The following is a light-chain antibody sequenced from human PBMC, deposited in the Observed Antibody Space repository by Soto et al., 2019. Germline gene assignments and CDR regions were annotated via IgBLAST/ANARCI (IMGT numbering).Light chain of an antibody. CDR3: HQSYSTPQT. CDR1: QSVSDS. CDR2: AAS. J-gene: IGKJ1*01. V-gene: IGKV1-39*01. Sequence: DIQMTQSPSSLSASVGDRVTITCRANQSVSDSLNWYQQNPGKVPKLLIYAASSLRSGVPSRISGSGSGTDFTLTISSLQPEDFATYYCHQSYSTPQTFGQGTKVETK.